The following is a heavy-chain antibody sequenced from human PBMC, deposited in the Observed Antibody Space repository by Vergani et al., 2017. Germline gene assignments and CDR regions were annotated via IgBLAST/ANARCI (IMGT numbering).Heavy chain of an antibody. CDR2: MNGDGDTI. CDR3: AKEGGPYYRYYMDV. J-gene: IGHJ6*03. D-gene: IGHD3-16*01. CDR1: GFTFNEYW. V-gene: IGHV3-74*01. Sequence: EVELVESGGGLVQPGGSLRLSCAASGFTFNEYWMHWARQVPGKGLVWVSGMNGDGDTISYADSVKGRFTISRDNAKNTLFLQMNSLRAEDTAVYYCAKEGGPYYRYYMDVWGKGTTVSVSS.